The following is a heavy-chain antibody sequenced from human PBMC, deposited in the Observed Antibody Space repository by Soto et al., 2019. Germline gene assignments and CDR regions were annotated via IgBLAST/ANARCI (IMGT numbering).Heavy chain of an antibody. CDR2: ISNDGSIT. V-gene: IGHV3-74*01. CDR1: GCIFSNYW. CDR3: ARGHYDYVWGSYRYEEGYYFDY. J-gene: IGHJ4*02. D-gene: IGHD3-16*02. Sequence: GGSMRLSCEASGCIFSNYWMHCVRQTPGKGLVWVSRISNDGSITNYADSVKGRFTISRDNSKNTLYLQMNSLRAEDTAVYYCARGHYDYVWGSYRYEEGYYFDYWGQGTLVTVSS.